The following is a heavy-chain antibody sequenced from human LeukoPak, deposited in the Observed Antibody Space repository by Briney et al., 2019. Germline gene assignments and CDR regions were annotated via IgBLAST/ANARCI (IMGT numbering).Heavy chain of an antibody. V-gene: IGHV3-21*01. Sequence: GGSLRLXCAASGFTFSSYSINWVRQAPGKGLEWVSSIDSSSSYIYYADSVKGRFTISRDNAKNSLFLQMNSLRVEDTAVYYCARPSITGTMGYGAFDIWGQGTRVTVSS. D-gene: IGHD1-7*01. CDR3: ARPSITGTMGYGAFDI. CDR2: IDSSSSYI. J-gene: IGHJ3*02. CDR1: GFTFSSYS.